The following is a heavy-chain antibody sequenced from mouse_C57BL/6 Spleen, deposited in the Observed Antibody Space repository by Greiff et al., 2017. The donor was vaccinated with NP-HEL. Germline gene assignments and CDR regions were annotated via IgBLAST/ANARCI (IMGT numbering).Heavy chain of an antibody. Sequence: EVQLVESGGGLVKPGGSLKLSCAASGLTFSDYGMHWVRQAPEKGLEWVAYISSGSSTIYYADTVKGRFTISRDNAKNTLFLQMTSLRSEDTAMYYCARGSRGYYAMDYWGQGTSVTVSS. D-gene: IGHD1-1*01. CDR1: GLTFSDYG. CDR2: ISSGSSTI. J-gene: IGHJ4*01. CDR3: ARGSRGYYAMDY. V-gene: IGHV5-17*01.